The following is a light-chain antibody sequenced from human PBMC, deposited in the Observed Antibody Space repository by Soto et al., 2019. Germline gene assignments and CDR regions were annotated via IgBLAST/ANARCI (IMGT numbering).Light chain of an antibody. J-gene: IGKJ3*01. CDR2: GAS. V-gene: IGKV3-15*01. Sequence: EIVMTQSPATLSVSPGERATLSCRASQSVCSNLAWYQQKPGQAHRLLIYGASTSATGIPARFSGNGSGTQFTLTNSSLQAEDFAVYYCQQYSNWLSGFTCGPGPNVDIK. CDR1: QSVCSN. CDR3: QQYSNWLSGFT.